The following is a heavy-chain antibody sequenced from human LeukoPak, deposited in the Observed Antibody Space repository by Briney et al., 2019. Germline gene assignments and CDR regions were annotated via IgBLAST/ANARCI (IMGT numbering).Heavy chain of an antibody. J-gene: IGHJ4*02. CDR3: ARFPEGSSTWSIDF. V-gene: IGHV3-21*01. CDR2: ISRSSGYV. Sequence: GGSLRLSCAASGFTFSSYSFNWVRQAPGKGLEWVSSISRSSGYVFYADSMKGRFTVSRDNSKNSLYLQMNTLRAEDTAVYYCARFPEGSSTWSIDFWGQGALVTVSS. D-gene: IGHD6-13*01. CDR1: GFTFSSYS.